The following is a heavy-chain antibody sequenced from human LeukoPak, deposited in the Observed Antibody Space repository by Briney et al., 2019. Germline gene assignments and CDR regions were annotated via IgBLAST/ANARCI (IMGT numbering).Heavy chain of an antibody. CDR1: GYTFTSYTSYD. J-gene: IGHJ3*01. Sequence: ASVKVSCKASGYTFTSYTSYDINCGRQDSGQGLEWMGWMNPTGGKTGYAQMFQGRVTMPWDTSLNTVYMELSGLTSEDTAVYYCARGFYDSSGYSHDAFDVWGQGSMVSVSS. CDR2: MNPTGGKT. CDR3: ARGFYDSSGYSHDAFDV. V-gene: IGHV1-8*01. D-gene: IGHD3-22*01.